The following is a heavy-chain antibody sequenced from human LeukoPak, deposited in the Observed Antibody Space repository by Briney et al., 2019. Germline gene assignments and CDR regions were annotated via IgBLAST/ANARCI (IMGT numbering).Heavy chain of an antibody. CDR2: ISYSGGGT. D-gene: IGHD3/OR15-3a*01. CDR1: GFTFSSYA. Sequence: PGGSLRLSCAASGFTFSSYAMSWVRQAPGKGLEWVSTISYSGGGTYYADSVKGRFTISRDNSKNTLYLQMNSLRAEDTAVYYCARDLGLAFDIWGQGTMVTVSS. V-gene: IGHV3-23*01. J-gene: IGHJ3*02. CDR3: ARDLGLAFDI.